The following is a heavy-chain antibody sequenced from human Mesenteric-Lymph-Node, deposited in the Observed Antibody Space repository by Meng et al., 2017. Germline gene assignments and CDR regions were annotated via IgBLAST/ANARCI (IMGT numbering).Heavy chain of an antibody. D-gene: IGHD2-15*01. J-gene: IGHJ4*02. CDR2: IYHSGST. CDR1: GASFDSGSYH. Sequence: QVKLQESGPGLVKPSETLSLPCTVSGASFDSGSYHWSWVRQPPGKGLEWIGEIYHSGSTNYNPSLKSRVTISVDKSKNQFSLKLSSVTAADTAVYYCGGSGPNKYYFDYWGQGTLVTVSS. CDR3: GGSGPNKYYFDY. V-gene: IGHV4-4*02.